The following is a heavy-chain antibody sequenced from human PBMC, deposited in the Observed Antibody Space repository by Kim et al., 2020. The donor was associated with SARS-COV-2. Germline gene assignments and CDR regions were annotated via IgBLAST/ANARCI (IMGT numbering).Heavy chain of an antibody. CDR2: ISSSSSYI. D-gene: IGHD3-10*01. CDR3: ARDTYGSGWTSSVDY. V-gene: IGHV3-21*01. J-gene: IGHJ4*02. Sequence: LSLTCAASGFTFSSYSMNWVRQAPGKGLEWVSSISSSSSYIYYADSVKGRFTISRDNAKNSLYLQMNSLRAEDTAVYYCARDTYGSGWTSSVDYWGQGTLVTVSS. CDR1: GFTFSSYS.